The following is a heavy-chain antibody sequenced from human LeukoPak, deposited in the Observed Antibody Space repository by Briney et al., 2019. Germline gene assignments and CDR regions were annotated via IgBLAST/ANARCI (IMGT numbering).Heavy chain of an antibody. CDR1: GFTFSSYA. V-gene: IGHV3-23*01. CDR3: ARDRRRYSYYDY. Sequence: HPGGSLRLSCAASGFTFSSYAMSWVRQAPGKGLEWVSAISGSGGSTYYADSVKGRFTISRDNSKNTLYLQMNSLRAEDTAVYYCARDRRRYSYYDYWGQGTLVTVSS. J-gene: IGHJ4*02. CDR2: ISGSGGST. D-gene: IGHD5-18*01.